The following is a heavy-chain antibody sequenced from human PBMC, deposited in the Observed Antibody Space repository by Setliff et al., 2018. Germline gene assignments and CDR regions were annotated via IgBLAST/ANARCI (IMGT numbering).Heavy chain of an antibody. CDR2: IYKSGST. V-gene: IGHV4-61*09. J-gene: IGHJ4*02. CDR1: GGSVSSGSYY. Sequence: SETLSLTCTVSGGSVSSGSYYWSWIRQPAGKGLEWFGHIYKSGSTNYNPSLKSRVTISLDTSKNHFSLNLRSVTAADTAVYYCARLSPYNTGPPFDYWGQGTLVTVSS. CDR3: ARLSPYNTGPPFDY. D-gene: IGHD2-8*02.